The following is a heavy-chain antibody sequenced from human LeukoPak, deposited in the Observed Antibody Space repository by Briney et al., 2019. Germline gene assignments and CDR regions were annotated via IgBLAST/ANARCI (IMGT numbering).Heavy chain of an antibody. CDR3: ARDSPPGIVATILSY. Sequence: ASVKVSCKASGYTFTSYYMHWVRQAPGQGLEWMGIINPSGGSTSYAQKFQGRVTVTRDTSTSTVYMELSSLRSEDTAVYYCARDSPPGIVATILSYWGQGTLVTVSS. J-gene: IGHJ4*02. CDR1: GYTFTSYY. V-gene: IGHV1-46*01. D-gene: IGHD5-12*01. CDR2: INPSGGST.